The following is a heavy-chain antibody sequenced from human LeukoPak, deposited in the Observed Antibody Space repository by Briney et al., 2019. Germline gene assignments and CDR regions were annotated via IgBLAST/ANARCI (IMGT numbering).Heavy chain of an antibody. CDR1: GGSISSYY. J-gene: IGHJ4*02. V-gene: IGHV4-59*08. CDR2: TYYSGST. CDR3: ARVMRGIGLDY. Sequence: SETLSLTCTVSGGSISSYYWSWIRQPPGKGLEWIGYTYYSGSTNYNPSLKSRVTISVDTSKNQFSLKLSSVTAADTAVYYCARVMRGIGLDYWGQGTLVTVSS. D-gene: IGHD6-13*01.